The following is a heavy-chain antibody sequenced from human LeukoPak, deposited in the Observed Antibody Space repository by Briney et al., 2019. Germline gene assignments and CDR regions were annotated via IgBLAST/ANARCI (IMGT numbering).Heavy chain of an antibody. D-gene: IGHD3-22*01. CDR1: GFVFTGFA. J-gene: IGHJ4*02. CDR2: ISGDGDTK. Sequence: GGSLRLSCAASGFVFTGFAMSWVRQAPGKGLEWVSSISGDGDTKYYADSVKGRFTFSRDNSKNTLYLQMNSLRAEDTAVYYCAKDPFYYDSSGHPLFDYWGQGTLVTVSS. V-gene: IGHV3-23*01. CDR3: AKDPFYYDSSGHPLFDY.